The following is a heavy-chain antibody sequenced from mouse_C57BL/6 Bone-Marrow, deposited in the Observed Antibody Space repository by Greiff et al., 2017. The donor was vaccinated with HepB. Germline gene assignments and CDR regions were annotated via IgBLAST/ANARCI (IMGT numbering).Heavy chain of an antibody. V-gene: IGHV5-9*01. J-gene: IGHJ3*01. CDR2: ISGGGGNT. Sequence: EVQGVESGGGLVKPGGSLKLSCAASGFTFSSYTMSWVRQTPEKRLEWVATISGGGGNTYYPDSVKGRFTISRDNAKNTLYLQMSSLRSEDTALYYCARQSSGYPWFAYWGQGTLVTVSA. CDR3: ARQSSGYPWFAY. CDR1: GFTFSSYT. D-gene: IGHD3-2*02.